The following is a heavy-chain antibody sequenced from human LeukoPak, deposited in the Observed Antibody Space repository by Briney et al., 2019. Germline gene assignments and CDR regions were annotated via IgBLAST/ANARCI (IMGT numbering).Heavy chain of an antibody. V-gene: IGHV3-64*01. CDR1: GFTFSSYA. CDR2: ISSNGGST. D-gene: IGHD3-10*01. Sequence: PGGSLRLSCAASGFTFSSYAMHWVRQAPGKGLEYVSAISSNGGSTYYANSVKGRFTISRDNSKNTLYLQMGSLRAEDMAVYYCARVGSGLLWFGELSPWGQGTLVTVSS. J-gene: IGHJ5*02. CDR3: ARVGSGLLWFGELSP.